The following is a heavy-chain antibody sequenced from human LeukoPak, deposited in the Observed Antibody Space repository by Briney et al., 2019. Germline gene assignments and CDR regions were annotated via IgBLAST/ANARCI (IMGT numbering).Heavy chain of an antibody. D-gene: IGHD3-3*01. V-gene: IGHV4-39*07. CDR1: GGSISSSSYY. J-gene: IGHJ6*03. CDR2: IYYSGST. Sequence: VKPSETLSLTCTVSGGSISSSSYYWGWIRQPPGKGLEWIGSIYYSGSTYYNPSLKSRVTISVDTSKNQFSLKLSSVTAADTAVYYCAREYYDFWSGCYMDVWGKGTTVTVSS. CDR3: AREYYDFWSGCYMDV.